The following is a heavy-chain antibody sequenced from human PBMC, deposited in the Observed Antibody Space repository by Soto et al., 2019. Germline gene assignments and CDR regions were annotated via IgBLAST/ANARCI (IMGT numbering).Heavy chain of an antibody. D-gene: IGHD3-10*01. V-gene: IGHV3-7*01. J-gene: IGHJ4*02. CDR3: ARDPPLWFGELWVGY. CDR2: IKQDGSEK. Sequence: EVQLVESGGGLVQPGGSLRLSCAASGFTFSSYWMSWVRQAPGKGLEWVANIKQDGSEKYYVDSVKGRFTISRDNAKNSLYLQMNSMRAEDTAVYYCARDPPLWFGELWVGYWGQGTLVTVSS. CDR1: GFTFSSYW.